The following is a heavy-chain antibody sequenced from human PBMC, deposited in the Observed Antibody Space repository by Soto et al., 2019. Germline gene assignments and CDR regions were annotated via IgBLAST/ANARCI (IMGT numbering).Heavy chain of an antibody. CDR2: ISPGGDIR. CDR3: TRDPRITDF. V-gene: IGHV3-11*01. Sequence: GGSLRLSCAASGFIFTNFYMTWVRQAPGKGLELVSYISPGGDIRNYVDSVKGRFTISRDNTNRLVYLHMNSLRAEDTAVYYCTRDPRITDFWGQGTLVTVSS. J-gene: IGHJ4*02. D-gene: IGHD3-16*01. CDR1: GFIFTNFY.